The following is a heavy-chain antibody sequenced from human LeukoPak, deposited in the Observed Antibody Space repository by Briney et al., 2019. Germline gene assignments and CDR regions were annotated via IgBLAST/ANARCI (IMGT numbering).Heavy chain of an antibody. CDR3: ARDSYYYGPRALDY. CDR1: GFTVSSNY. J-gene: IGHJ4*02. Sequence: GGSLRLSCAASGFTVSSNYMSWDRQAPGKGLEWVPVIYSGGSTYYADSVKGRFTISRDNSKNTLYLQMNSLRAEDTAVYYCARDSYYYGPRALDYWGQGTLVTVSS. D-gene: IGHD3-10*01. V-gene: IGHV3-66*01. CDR2: IYSGGST.